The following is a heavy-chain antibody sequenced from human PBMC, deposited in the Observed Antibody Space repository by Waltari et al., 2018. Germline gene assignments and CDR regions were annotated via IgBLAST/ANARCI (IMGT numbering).Heavy chain of an antibody. J-gene: IGHJ3*02. V-gene: IGHV3-48*01. CDR2: ISHTSKTI. CDR1: GFIFSDSA. Sequence: EVQLVESGGGLVQPGGSLKLSCTIPGFIFSDSAMNWVRQAPGRGLEWLSYISHTSKTIYYAGAGKGRLTVSRDNAKNSLYLQMNSLSAEDTAVYFCAKSSGFYLRSDTFDMWGQGTRVTVSS. D-gene: IGHD3-3*01. CDR3: AKSSGFYLRSDTFDM.